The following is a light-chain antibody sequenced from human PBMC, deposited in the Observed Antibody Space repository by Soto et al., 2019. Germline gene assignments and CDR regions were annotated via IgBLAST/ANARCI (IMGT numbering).Light chain of an antibody. V-gene: IGKV3-11*01. J-gene: IGKJ1*01. CDR3: QQRSNWPRT. CDR1: QSVGTY. Sequence: DIVLTQSPGTLSLSPGERATLSCRASQSVGTYLAWYQQKPGQAPRLLIYDASNRAPGIPARFSGSGSGTDFTLTIGSLESEDFAVYYCQQRSNWPRTFGQWTTVEMK. CDR2: DAS.